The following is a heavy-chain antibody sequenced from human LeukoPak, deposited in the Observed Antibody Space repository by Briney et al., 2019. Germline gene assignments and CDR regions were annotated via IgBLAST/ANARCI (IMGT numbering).Heavy chain of an antibody. J-gene: IGHJ4*02. CDR2: INAGNGNT. Sequence: ASVKVSCKASGYTFTSYATHWVRQAPGQRLEWMGWINAGNGNTKYSQKFQGRVTITRDTSASTAYMELSSLRSEDTAVYYCARSRVPAGKYCSGGSCHGGFDYWGQGTLVTVSS. CDR3: ARSRVPAGKYCSGGSCHGGFDY. V-gene: IGHV1-3*01. CDR1: GYTFTSYA. D-gene: IGHD2-15*01.